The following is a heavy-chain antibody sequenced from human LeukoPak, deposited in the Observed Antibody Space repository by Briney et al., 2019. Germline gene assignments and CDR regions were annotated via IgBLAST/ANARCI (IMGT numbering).Heavy chain of an antibody. CDR2: ISGSGGST. CDR1: GFTFSSYA. Sequence: GGSLRLSCAASGFTFSSYAMSWVRQAPGKGLEWVSAISGSGGSTYYADSVKGRFTISRDNSKNTIYLEMNSLRAEDTALYYCAKDRDGTIWFGSFDSWGQGTLVTVSS. D-gene: IGHD3-10*01. V-gene: IGHV3-23*01. CDR3: AKDRDGTIWFGSFDS. J-gene: IGHJ4*02.